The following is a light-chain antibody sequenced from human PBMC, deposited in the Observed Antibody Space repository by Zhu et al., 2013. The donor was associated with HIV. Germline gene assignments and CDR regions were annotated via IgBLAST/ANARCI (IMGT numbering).Light chain of an antibody. Sequence: ETVLTQSPGTLSLSPGERATLSCTASQSVSSSYLAWYQQKPGQAPRLLIYGASSRATGIPDRFSGSGSGTDFTLTISRLEPEDFAVYYCQQYGSSRYSFGRGTKLEIK. CDR3: QQYGSSRYS. CDR2: GAS. J-gene: IGKJ2*03. CDR1: QSVSSSY. V-gene: IGKV3-20*01.